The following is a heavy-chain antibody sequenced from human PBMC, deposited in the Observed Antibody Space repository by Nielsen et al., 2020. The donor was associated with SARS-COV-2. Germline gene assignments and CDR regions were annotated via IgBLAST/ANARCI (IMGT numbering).Heavy chain of an antibody. CDR2: IKLGGNI. D-gene: IGHD3-16*01. Sequence: SETLSLTCAVYGGSFSDYYWTWIRQSPGKGLEWIGEIKLGGNINYSPSLKSRLTISVDSSKNQVSLTLNAVTAADTAVYYCAREGFGVATNAFDIWGQGTVVTVSS. CDR1: GGSFSDYY. CDR3: AREGFGVATNAFDI. J-gene: IGHJ3*02. V-gene: IGHV4-34*01.